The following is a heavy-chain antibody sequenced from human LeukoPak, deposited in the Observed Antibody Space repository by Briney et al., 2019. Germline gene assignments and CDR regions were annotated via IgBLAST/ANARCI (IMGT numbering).Heavy chain of an antibody. CDR3: ARGSRIYYFDSSGYLHYMDV. CDR1: GYTFTDYY. D-gene: IGHD3-22*01. V-gene: IGHV1-2*02. J-gene: IGHJ6*03. Sequence: ASVKVSCKASGYTFTDYYLQWVRQAPGQGLEWMGWINPDSGGTNYAQKFQGRVTMTRDTSITTGYMELTSLMSDDTAVYYCARGSRIYYFDSSGYLHYMDVWGKGTTVTISS. CDR2: INPDSGGT.